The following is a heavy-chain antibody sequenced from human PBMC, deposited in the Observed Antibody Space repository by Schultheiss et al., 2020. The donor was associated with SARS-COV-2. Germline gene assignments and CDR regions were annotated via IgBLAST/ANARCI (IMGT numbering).Heavy chain of an antibody. Sequence: LSLTCTVSGGSISSGDYYWSWIRQPPGKGLEWIGYIYYSGSTYYNPSLKGRLTISVDTSKNQFSLKLSSVTAADTAVYYCARLLVVPAAVDYWGQGTLVTVSS. J-gene: IGHJ4*02. V-gene: IGHV4-30-4*01. D-gene: IGHD2-2*01. CDR3: ARLLVVPAAVDY. CDR1: GGSISSGDYY. CDR2: IYYSGST.